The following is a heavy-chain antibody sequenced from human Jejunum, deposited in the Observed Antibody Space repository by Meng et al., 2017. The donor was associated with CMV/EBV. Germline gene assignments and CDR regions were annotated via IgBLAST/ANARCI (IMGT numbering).Heavy chain of an antibody. CDR1: A. CDR2: NSGSGDST. Sequence: AMSWVRQAPGKGLEWVSGNSGSGDSTQYADSVKGRFTISRDNSKNTLYLQMNSLRAEDTALYYCARDPLILYCSSTNCFGGGADFWGQGTLVTVSS. CDR3: ARDPLILYCSSTNCFGGGADF. V-gene: IGHV3-23*01. J-gene: IGHJ4*02. D-gene: IGHD2/OR15-2a*01.